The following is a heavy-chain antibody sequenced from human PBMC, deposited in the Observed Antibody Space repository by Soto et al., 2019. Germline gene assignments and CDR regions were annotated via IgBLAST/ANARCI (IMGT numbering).Heavy chain of an antibody. J-gene: IGHJ5*02. D-gene: IGHD3-3*01. CDR3: ARDADFWSGNWFDP. Sequence: ASVKVSCKASGYTFTGYYMHWVRQAPGQGLEWMGWINPNSGGTNYAQKFQGRVTMTRDTSISTAYMELSRLRSDDTAVYYCARDADFWSGNWFDPWGQGTLVTVSS. V-gene: IGHV1-2*02. CDR2: INPNSGGT. CDR1: GYTFTGYY.